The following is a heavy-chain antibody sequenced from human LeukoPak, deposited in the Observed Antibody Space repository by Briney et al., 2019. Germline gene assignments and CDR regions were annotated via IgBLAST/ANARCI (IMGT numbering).Heavy chain of an antibody. Sequence: GESLKISCKGSGYSFTNYWIGWVRQMPGKGLEWMGIIYPGDSDTRYSPSFQGQVTISADKSISTAYPQWSSLKASDTATYYCSSPRRSMVRVPNAFDIWAQGTMVTVSS. CDR3: SSPRRSMVRVPNAFDI. V-gene: IGHV5-51*01. J-gene: IGHJ3*02. D-gene: IGHD3-10*01. CDR2: IYPGDSDT. CDR1: GYSFTNYW.